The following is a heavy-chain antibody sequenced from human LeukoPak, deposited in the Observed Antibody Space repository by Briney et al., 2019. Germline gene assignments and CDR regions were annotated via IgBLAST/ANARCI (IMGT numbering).Heavy chain of an antibody. CDR1: GYTFTSYY. CDR3: ARDRASYSGSYYQLGY. D-gene: IGHD1-26*01. V-gene: IGHV1-46*01. J-gene: IGHJ4*02. Sequence: ASVKVSCKASGYTFTSYYMHWVRQAPGQGLEWMGIINPSGGSTSYAQKFQGRVTMTRDTSISTAYMELSRLRSDDTAVYYCARDRASYSGSYYQLGYWGQGTLVTVSS. CDR2: INPSGGST.